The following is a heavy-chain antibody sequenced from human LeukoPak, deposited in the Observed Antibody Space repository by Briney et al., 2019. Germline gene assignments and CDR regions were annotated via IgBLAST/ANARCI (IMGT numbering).Heavy chain of an antibody. V-gene: IGHV4-59*12. Sequence: SETLSLTCTVSGDSISSFYWTWIRQPPGKGLEWIGYIYYSGSTNYNPSLKSRVTISVDTSKNQFSLKLSSVTAADTAVYYCASGWLDYWGQGTLVTVSS. D-gene: IGHD6-19*01. CDR1: GDSISSFY. CDR2: IYYSGST. J-gene: IGHJ4*02. CDR3: ASGWLDY.